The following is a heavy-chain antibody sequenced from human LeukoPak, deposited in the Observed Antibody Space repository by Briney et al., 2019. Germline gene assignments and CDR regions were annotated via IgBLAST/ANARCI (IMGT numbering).Heavy chain of an antibody. Sequence: PGRSLRLSCAASGFTFSSYGMHWVRQAPGKGLEWVAVISYDGSNKYYADSVKGRFTISRDNAKNSLYLQMNSLRAEDTAVYYCAREPLGYYDILAGYYTHDAFDIWGQGTMVTVSS. CDR3: AREPLGYYDILAGYYTHDAFDI. V-gene: IGHV3-30*03. CDR1: GFTFSSYG. D-gene: IGHD3-9*01. CDR2: ISYDGSNK. J-gene: IGHJ3*02.